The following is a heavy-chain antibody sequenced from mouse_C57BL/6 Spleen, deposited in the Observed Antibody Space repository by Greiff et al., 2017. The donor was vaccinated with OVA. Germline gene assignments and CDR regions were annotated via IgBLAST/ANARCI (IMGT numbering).Heavy chain of an antibody. V-gene: IGHV1-69*01. CDR1: GYTFTSYW. CDR3: ARGEIVTTARYAMDY. Sequence: VQLQQSGAELVMPGASVKLSCKASGYTFTSYWMHWVKQRPGQGLEWIGEIDPSDSYTNYNQKFKGKSTLTVDKSSSTAYMQLSSLTSEDSAVYYCARGEIVTTARYAMDYWGQGTSVTVSA. D-gene: IGHD1-2*01. CDR2: IDPSDSYT. J-gene: IGHJ4*01.